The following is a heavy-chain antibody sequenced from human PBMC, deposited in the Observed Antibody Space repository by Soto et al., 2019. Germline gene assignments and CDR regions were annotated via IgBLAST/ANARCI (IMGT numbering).Heavy chain of an antibody. CDR2: IFYSGST. D-gene: IGHD2-2*01. CDR3: ASALVAATMRWFEP. CDR1: GGSIASGGYY. Sequence: SETLSLTCTVSGGSIASGGYYWSWIRQLPGKGLEWIGYIFYSGSTYYNPSLKSRVTISVDTSRNQFSLKLSSVTAADTAVYYCASALVAATMRWFEPWGQGTLVTVSS. J-gene: IGHJ5*02. V-gene: IGHV4-31*03.